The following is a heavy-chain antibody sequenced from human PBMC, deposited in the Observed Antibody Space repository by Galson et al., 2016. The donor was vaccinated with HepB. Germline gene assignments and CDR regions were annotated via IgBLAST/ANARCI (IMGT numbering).Heavy chain of an antibody. Sequence: SLRLSCAASGFSFSSYGMHWVRQAPGKGLEWVAVISYDGSHTYYADSVKGRFTISRDNSKNTLYLQMSSLTTEDTAVYYCAKEYLGYSLFDYWGQGTLVTVSS. J-gene: IGHJ4*02. CDR1: GFSFSSYG. CDR2: ISYDGSHT. CDR3: AKEYLGYSLFDY. D-gene: IGHD6-13*01. V-gene: IGHV3-30*18.